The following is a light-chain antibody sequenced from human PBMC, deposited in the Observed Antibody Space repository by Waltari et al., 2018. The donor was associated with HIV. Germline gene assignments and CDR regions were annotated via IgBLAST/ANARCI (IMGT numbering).Light chain of an antibody. J-gene: IGKJ4*01. CDR3: QQYGSSPLT. Sequence: EIVLTQSPGTLSLSPGERATLSYRASQSVTSSFLSWYQQKPGQAPRLLIYGASSRATGIPDRFSGGGSGTDFTLTISRLEPEDFAVYYCQQYGSSPLTFGGGTKVDIK. CDR1: QSVTSSF. CDR2: GAS. V-gene: IGKV3-20*01.